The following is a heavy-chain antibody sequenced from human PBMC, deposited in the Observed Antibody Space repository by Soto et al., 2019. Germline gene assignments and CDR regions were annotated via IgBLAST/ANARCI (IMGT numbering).Heavy chain of an antibody. CDR3: ARVGGGYTEYYFDY. V-gene: IGHV4-59*01. CDR2: IYYSGST. D-gene: IGHD5-12*01. Sequence: SETLSLTCTVSDDSITTYYWSWIRQPPGKGLEWIAYIYYSGSTNYNPSLKSRVTISVDTSKNQFSLKLSSVTAADTAVYYCARVGGGYTEYYFDYWGQGTLVTVSS. J-gene: IGHJ4*02. CDR1: DDSITTYY.